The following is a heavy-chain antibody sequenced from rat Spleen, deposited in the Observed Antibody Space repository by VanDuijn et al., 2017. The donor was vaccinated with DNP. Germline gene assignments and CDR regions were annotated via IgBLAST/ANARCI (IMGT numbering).Heavy chain of an antibody. CDR3: ARDYSSWDY. CDR1: GFTFSDYY. Sequence: EVQLVESGGGLVQPGRSLKLSCAASGFTFSDYYMAWVRQAPTKGLEWFATISTNGGGTYYRDSVRGRFTISRDNAKSTLYLQMDSLRSEDTATYYCARDYSSWDYWGQGVMVTVSS. V-gene: IGHV5-25*01. J-gene: IGHJ2*01. D-gene: IGHD1-2*01. CDR2: ISTNGGGT.